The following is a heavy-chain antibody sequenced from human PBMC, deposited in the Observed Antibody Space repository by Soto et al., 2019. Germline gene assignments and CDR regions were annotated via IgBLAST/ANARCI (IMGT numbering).Heavy chain of an antibody. CDR1: GFTFSSYA. V-gene: IGHV3-23*01. CDR3: ANALPQNYTWNYWDNSFDP. Sequence: VGSLRLSCAVSGFTFSSYAMSCVRQAPGKGLEWVSAISGSGGSTYYADSVKGRFTISRDNSKNTLYLQMNSLRAEDTAVYYCANALPQNYTWNYWDNSFDPWGQGTLVTFSS. J-gene: IGHJ5*02. D-gene: IGHD1-7*01. CDR2: ISGSGGST.